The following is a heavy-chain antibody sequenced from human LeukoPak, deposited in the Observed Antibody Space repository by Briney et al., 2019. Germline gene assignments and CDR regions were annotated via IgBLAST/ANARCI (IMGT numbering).Heavy chain of an antibody. CDR3: AKESGCSGGSCPFDY. J-gene: IGHJ4*02. CDR2: ISGSGGST. Sequence: GGSLRLSCAASGFTFSSYAISWVRQAPGKGLEWVSAISGSGGSTYYADPVKGRFTISRDNSKNTLYLQMNSLRAEDTAVYYCAKESGCSGGSCPFDYWGQGNLVTVSS. CDR1: GFTFSSYA. V-gene: IGHV3-23*01. D-gene: IGHD2-15*01.